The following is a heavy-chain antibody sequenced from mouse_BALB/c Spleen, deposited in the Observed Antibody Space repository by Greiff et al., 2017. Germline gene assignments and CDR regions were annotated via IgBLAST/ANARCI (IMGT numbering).Heavy chain of an antibody. J-gene: IGHJ3*01. Sequence: EVQLVESGGGLVQPGGSLKLSCAASGFTFSSYTMSWVRQTPEKRLEWVAYISNGGGSTYYPDTVKGRFTISRDNAKNTLYLQMSSLKSEDTAMYYCARTTMITTTWFAYWGQGTLVTVSA. CDR2: ISNGGGST. CDR3: ARTTMITTTWFAY. CDR1: GFTFSSYT. D-gene: IGHD2-4*01. V-gene: IGHV5-12-2*01.